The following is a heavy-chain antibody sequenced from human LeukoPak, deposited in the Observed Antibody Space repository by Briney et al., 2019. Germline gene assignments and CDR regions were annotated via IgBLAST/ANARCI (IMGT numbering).Heavy chain of an antibody. D-gene: IGHD1-20*01. CDR1: GFTFSSYA. Sequence: GGSLRLSCAASGFTFSSYAVSWVRQAPGKGLEWVSAISGSGGSTYYADSVKGRFTISRDNSKNTLYLQMNSLRAEDTAAYYCAARSLTGTNVRDYWGQGTLVTVSS. V-gene: IGHV3-23*01. CDR2: ISGSGGST. CDR3: AARSLTGTNVRDY. J-gene: IGHJ4*02.